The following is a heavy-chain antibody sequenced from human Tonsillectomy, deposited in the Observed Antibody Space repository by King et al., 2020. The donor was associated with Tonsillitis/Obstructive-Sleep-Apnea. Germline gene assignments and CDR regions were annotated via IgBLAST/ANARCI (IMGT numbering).Heavy chain of an antibody. Sequence: VQLVQSGGGLVKPGGSLRLSCAASGFTFSSYTMNWVRQAPGKGLEWVSSISSSSSYIYYADSVKGRFTISRDNAKNSLYLQMNSLRADDTAVYYCARELAPPPSSCFHPWGQRFLFTLSA. CDR2: ISSSSSYI. D-gene: IGHD1-1*01. V-gene: IGHV3-21*01. CDR1: GFTFSSYT. J-gene: IGHJ5*02. CDR3: ARELAPPPSSCFHP.